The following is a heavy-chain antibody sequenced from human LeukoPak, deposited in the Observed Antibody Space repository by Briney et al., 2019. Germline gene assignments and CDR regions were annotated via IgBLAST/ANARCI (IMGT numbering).Heavy chain of an antibody. D-gene: IGHD1-26*01. CDR1: GFTFSNAW. CDR3: STDLGVNVGISIDYSGMDV. V-gene: IGHV3-15*01. CDR2: IKSKTDGGTT. Sequence: GGSLRLSCAASGFTFSNAWMSWVRQAPGKGLEWVGRIKSKTDGGTTDYAAPVKGRFTISRDDSKNTLYLQMNSLISEDAAVYYCSTDLGVNVGISIDYSGMDVWGQGTTVIVSS. J-gene: IGHJ6*02.